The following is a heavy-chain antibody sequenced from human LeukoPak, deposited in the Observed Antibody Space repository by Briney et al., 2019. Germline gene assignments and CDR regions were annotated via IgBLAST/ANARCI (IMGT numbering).Heavy chain of an antibody. CDR1: GGSFSGYY. Sequence: SETLSLTCAVYGGSFSGYYWSWIRQPPGKGLEWIGEINHSGSTNYNPSLKSRVTISVDTSKNQFSLKLSSVTAADTAVYYCARVRAIQLVLDAFDIWGQGTMVTVSS. V-gene: IGHV4-34*01. D-gene: IGHD6-6*01. J-gene: IGHJ3*02. CDR2: INHSGST. CDR3: ARVRAIQLVLDAFDI.